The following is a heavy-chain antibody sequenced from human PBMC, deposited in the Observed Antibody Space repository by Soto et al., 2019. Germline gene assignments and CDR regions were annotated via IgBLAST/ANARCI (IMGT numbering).Heavy chain of an antibody. Sequence: QVQLVQSGAEVKKPGSSVKVSCKASGGTFSSYAISWVRQAPGQGLEWMGGIIPIFGTANYAQKFQGRVTITADESTSTAYMELSILRSEDTAVYYCARPAQPSYDILTGYYTAWGQGTLVTVSS. CDR2: IIPIFGTA. CDR3: ARPAQPSYDILTGYYTA. V-gene: IGHV1-69*01. CDR1: GGTFSSYA. D-gene: IGHD3-9*01. J-gene: IGHJ4*02.